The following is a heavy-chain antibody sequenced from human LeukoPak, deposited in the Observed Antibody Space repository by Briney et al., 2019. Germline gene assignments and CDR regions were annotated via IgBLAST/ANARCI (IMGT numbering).Heavy chain of an antibody. V-gene: IGHV3-9*01. J-gene: IGHJ4*02. CDR2: ISWNSGSI. CDR1: GFTFDDYA. Sequence: AGGSLRLSCAASGFTFDDYAMHWVRQAPGKGLEWVSGISWNSGSIGYAVSVKGRFTISRDNAKNSLYLQMNSLRAEDTALYYCAKDRGWDTAMVSFDYWGQGTLVTVSS. D-gene: IGHD5-18*01. CDR3: AKDRGWDTAMVSFDY.